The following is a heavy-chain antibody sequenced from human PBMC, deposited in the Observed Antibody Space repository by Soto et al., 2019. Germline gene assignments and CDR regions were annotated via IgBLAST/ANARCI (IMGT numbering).Heavy chain of an antibody. CDR3: AREPEGIAAALDY. CDR2: ISSSGSLI. D-gene: IGHD6-13*01. Sequence: EVQLVESGGGLVKPGGSLRLSCAASGFTFRTYGMNWVLRAPGGGLAWVASISSSGSLIYYADSVKGRFTISRDDAEKSLYLQMNSLRAEDTALYGCAREPEGIAAALDYWGRGTLVTVAS. CDR1: GFTFRTYG. V-gene: IGHV3-21*01. J-gene: IGHJ4*02.